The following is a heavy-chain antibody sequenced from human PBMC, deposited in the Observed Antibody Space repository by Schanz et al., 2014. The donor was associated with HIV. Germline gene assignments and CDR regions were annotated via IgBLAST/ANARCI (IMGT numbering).Heavy chain of an antibody. CDR3: AKDRNYYDSKYRGKGNYYYYYGMDV. CDR2: ISYDGRNK. J-gene: IGHJ6*02. CDR1: GFSFDTFG. D-gene: IGHD3-22*01. V-gene: IGHV3-30*18. Sequence: QVQLVESGGGVVQPGRSLRLSCAGSGFSFDTFGIHWVRQAPGKGLEWLAVISYDGRNKKFANSVKGRLTISRDNSKNTLYLQMKSLRPEDTAVYYCAKDRNYYDSKYRGKGNYYYYYGMDVWGQGTTVTVSS.